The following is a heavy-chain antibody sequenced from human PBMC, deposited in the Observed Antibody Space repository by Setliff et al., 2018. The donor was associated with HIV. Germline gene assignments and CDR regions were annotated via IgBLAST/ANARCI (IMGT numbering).Heavy chain of an antibody. CDR3: ATVFYYDSESFSLDY. D-gene: IGHD3-10*01. CDR2: IIPLFGTT. Sequence: RASVKVSCKASGGTFNNYAISWVRQAPGQGLEWVGGIIPLFGTTNYALKFQGRVTMTANESTNTAHMELSSLRSADTAIYYCATVFYYDSESFSLDYWGQGMLVTVSS. CDR1: GGTFNNYA. V-gene: IGHV1-69*13. J-gene: IGHJ4*02.